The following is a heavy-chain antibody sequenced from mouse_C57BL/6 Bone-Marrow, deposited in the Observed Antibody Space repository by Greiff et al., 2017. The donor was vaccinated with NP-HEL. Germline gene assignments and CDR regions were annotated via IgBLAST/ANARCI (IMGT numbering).Heavy chain of an antibody. CDR2: INPGSGGT. J-gene: IGHJ2*01. CDR3: ARADWDGLYYVDY. D-gene: IGHD4-1*01. CDR1: GYAFTNYL. V-gene: IGHV1-54*01. Sequence: VMLVESGAELVRPGTSVKVSCKASGYAFTNYLIEWVKQRPGQGLEWIGVINPGSGGTNYNEKFKGKATLTADKSSSTAYMQLSSLTSEDSAVYFCARADWDGLYYVDYWGQGTTLTVSS.